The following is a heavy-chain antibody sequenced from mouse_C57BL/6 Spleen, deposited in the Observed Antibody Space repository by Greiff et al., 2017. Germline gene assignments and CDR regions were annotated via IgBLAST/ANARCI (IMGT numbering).Heavy chain of an antibody. Sequence: QQSGPELVKPGASVKISCKASGYSFTSYYIHWVKQRPGQGLEWIGWIYPGSGNTKYNEKFKGKATLTADTSSSTAYMQLSSLTSEDSAVYYCARGGLDSSDAMDYWGQGTSVTVSS. CDR3: ARGGLDSSDAMDY. D-gene: IGHD3-2*02. J-gene: IGHJ4*01. CDR1: GYSFTSYY. CDR2: IYPGSGNT. V-gene: IGHV1-66*01.